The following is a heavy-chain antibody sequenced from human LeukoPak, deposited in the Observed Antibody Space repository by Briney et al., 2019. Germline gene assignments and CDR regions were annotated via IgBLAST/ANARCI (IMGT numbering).Heavy chain of an antibody. J-gene: IGHJ4*02. Sequence: GGSLRLSCAASGFSLSGYWMTWVRQAPGKGLEWVANINRDGSQKNHVDSVQGRFTISRDNAKNSLYLQMNSLTAEDTAVYYCARDPYFDYWGQGTLVTVSS. V-gene: IGHV3-7*01. CDR1: GFSLSGYW. CDR3: ARDPYFDY. CDR2: INRDGSQK.